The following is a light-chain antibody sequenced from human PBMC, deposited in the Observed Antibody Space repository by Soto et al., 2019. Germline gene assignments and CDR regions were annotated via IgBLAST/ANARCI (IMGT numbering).Light chain of an antibody. CDR1: QSVLSSSNKKNS. Sequence: DIVMTQSPDSLAVSLGERATINCKSSQSVLSSSNKKNSLAWHQQKPGQPPKLLISWASSRQSGVPDRFSGSGSGTDFTLTISSLEPEDFAVYYCQQRSNWPPFTFGPGTKVDLK. V-gene: IGKV4-1*01. CDR2: WAS. J-gene: IGKJ3*01. CDR3: QQRSNWPPFT.